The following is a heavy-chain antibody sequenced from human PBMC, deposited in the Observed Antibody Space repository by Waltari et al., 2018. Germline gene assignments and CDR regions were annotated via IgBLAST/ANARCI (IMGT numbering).Heavy chain of an antibody. Sequence: QVQLKESGPGLVKASEPLSLTCGVSGYSISNGSYWGWIRQPPGKGLEWIGSIYRRGSTYSNPSLKSRVTISVDTSKNQFSLKLNSVTAADTAVYYCARDPDRSLFDYWGQGTLVTVSS. CDR2: IYRRGST. CDR1: GYSISNGSY. V-gene: IGHV4-38-2*02. J-gene: IGHJ4*02. CDR3: ARDPDRSLFDY.